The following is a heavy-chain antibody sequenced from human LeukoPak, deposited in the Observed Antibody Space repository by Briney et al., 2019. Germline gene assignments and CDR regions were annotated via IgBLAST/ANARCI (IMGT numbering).Heavy chain of an antibody. CDR1: GYTFTGHY. CDR3: ARDMSSGYYYGFDY. Sequence: SVKVSCKASGYTFTGHYMHWVRQAPGQGLEWMGWINPNSGGTNYAQKFQGRVTMTRGPSISTAYMELSRLRSDDTAVYYCARDMSSGYYYGFDYWGQGTLVTVSS. CDR2: INPNSGGT. D-gene: IGHD3-22*01. V-gene: IGHV1-2*02. J-gene: IGHJ4*02.